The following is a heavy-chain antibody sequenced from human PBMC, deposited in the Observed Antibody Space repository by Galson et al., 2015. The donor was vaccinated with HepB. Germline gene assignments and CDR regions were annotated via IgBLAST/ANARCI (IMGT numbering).Heavy chain of an antibody. CDR2: IYYSGNT. J-gene: IGHJ4*01. V-gene: IGHV4-39*01. D-gene: IGHD1-14*01. CDR1: GGSISSSSYY. Sequence: SETLSLTCTVPGGSISSSSYYWGWIRQPPGKGLEWIGTIYYSGNTYCKPSLKSRLTISVDTSKNQFSLKLSSVTAADTAVYYCARHRVTGEFHYWGQEPWSPSPQ. CDR3: ARHRVTGEFHY.